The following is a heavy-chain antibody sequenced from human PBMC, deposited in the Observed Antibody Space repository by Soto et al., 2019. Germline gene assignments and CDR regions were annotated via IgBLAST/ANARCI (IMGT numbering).Heavy chain of an antibody. CDR2: INHSGST. Sequence: PSETLSLTCTVSGGSISSSSYYWGWIRQPPGKGLEWIGEINHSGSTNYNPSLKSRVTISVDTSRNQFSLKLSSVTAADTAVYYCARDLNREQRGLDSWGQGTLVTVSS. J-gene: IGHJ4*02. CDR1: GGSISSSSYY. CDR3: ARDLNREQRGLDS. V-gene: IGHV4-39*07. D-gene: IGHD6-25*01.